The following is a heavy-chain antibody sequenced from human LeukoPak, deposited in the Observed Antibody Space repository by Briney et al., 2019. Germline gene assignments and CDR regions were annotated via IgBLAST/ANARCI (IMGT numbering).Heavy chain of an antibody. CDR3: ARRSGQNSYDSSGWIDY. CDR1: GGTFSSYA. V-gene: IGHV1-69*04. CDR2: IIPTLGIA. J-gene: IGHJ4*02. Sequence: SVKVSCKASGGTFSSYAISWVRQAPGQGLEWMGRIIPTLGIANYAQKFQGRVTITADKSTSTAYMELSSLRSEDTAVYYCARRSGQNSYDSSGWIDYWGQGTLVTVSS. D-gene: IGHD3-22*01.